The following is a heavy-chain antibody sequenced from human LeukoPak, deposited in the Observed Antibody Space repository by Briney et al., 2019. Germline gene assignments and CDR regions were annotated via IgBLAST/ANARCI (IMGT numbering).Heavy chain of an antibody. D-gene: IGHD5-24*01. CDR2: INTNTGNP. J-gene: IGHJ6*03. CDR3: ARVQDGYNYKQARSYYYYMDV. CDR1: GYTFTSYA. V-gene: IGHV7-4-1*02. Sequence: PEASVKVSCKASGYTFTSYAMNWVRQAPGQGLEWMGWINTNTGNPTYAQGFTGRFVFSLDTSVSTAYLQISSLKAEDTAVYYCARVQDGYNYKQARSYYYYMDVWGKGTTVTVSS.